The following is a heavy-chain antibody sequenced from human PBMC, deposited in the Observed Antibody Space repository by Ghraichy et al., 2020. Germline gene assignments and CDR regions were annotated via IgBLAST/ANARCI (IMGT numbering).Heavy chain of an antibody. CDR3: AKRGSNFCSSDNCYEFTWFDP. V-gene: IGHV3-23*01. D-gene: IGHD2-2*01. CDR1: GFTFSGYA. CDR2: ISGVSPTT. J-gene: IGHJ5*02. Sequence: GGSLRLSCAASGFTFSGYAMTWVRQAPGKGLEWVSGISGVSPTTYYADSVKGRFTISRDRSETTLYLEMNSLRAEDTAVYYCAKRGSNFCSSDNCYEFTWFDPWGQGTLVTVSS.